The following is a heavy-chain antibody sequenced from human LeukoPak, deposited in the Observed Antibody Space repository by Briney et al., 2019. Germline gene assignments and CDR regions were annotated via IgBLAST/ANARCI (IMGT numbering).Heavy chain of an antibody. J-gene: IGHJ4*02. D-gene: IGHD3-22*01. Sequence: SETLSPTCTVPGGSISSGDYYWSWIRQPPGKGLEWIGYIYYSGSTYYNPSLKSRVTISVDTSKNQFSLKLSSVTAADTAVYYCARDGGSDSSGYHYWGQGTLVTVSS. V-gene: IGHV4-30-4*08. CDR1: GGSISSGDYY. CDR2: IYYSGST. CDR3: ARDGGSDSSGYHY.